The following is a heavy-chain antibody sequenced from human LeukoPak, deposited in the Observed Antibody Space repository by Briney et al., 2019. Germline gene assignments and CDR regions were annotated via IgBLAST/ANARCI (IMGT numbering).Heavy chain of an antibody. CDR2: INRSGST. Sequence: SETLSLTCAVYGGSFSGYFWSWIRQPPGKGPEWIGEINRSGSTNYNPSLKSRVIMSVDTSKNQFSLKLSSVTAADTAVYYCARGNSGSGSYYPWGQGTLVTVSS. V-gene: IGHV4-34*01. CDR3: ARGNSGSGSYYP. CDR1: GGSFSGYF. D-gene: IGHD3-10*01. J-gene: IGHJ5*02.